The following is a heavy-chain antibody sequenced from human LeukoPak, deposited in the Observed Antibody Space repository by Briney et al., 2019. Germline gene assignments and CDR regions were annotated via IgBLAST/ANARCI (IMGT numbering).Heavy chain of an antibody. CDR1: GFTFSSYS. V-gene: IGHV3-21*06. CDR2: ISSSSGYK. CDR3: TRRLDD. Sequence: GGSLRLSCAVSGFTFSSYSMTWVRQAPGKGLEWVSSISSSSGYKYYADSVKGRFTISRDNAQNSLYLQMNGLRVEDTAVYYCTRRLDDWGQGTLVTVSS. J-gene: IGHJ4*02. D-gene: IGHD3-16*01.